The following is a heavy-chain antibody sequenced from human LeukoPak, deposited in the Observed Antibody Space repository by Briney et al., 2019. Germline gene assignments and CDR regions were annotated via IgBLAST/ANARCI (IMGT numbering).Heavy chain of an antibody. Sequence: SETLSLTCTVSGGSISGYYWSWIRQPPGKGLEWIGEINHSGSTNYNPSLKSRVTISVDTSKNQFSLKLSSVTAADTAVYYCARGPYSSGYQRRSDAFDIWGQGTMVTVSS. CDR3: ARGPYSSGYQRRSDAFDI. CDR2: INHSGST. CDR1: GGSISGYY. D-gene: IGHD3-22*01. J-gene: IGHJ3*02. V-gene: IGHV4-34*01.